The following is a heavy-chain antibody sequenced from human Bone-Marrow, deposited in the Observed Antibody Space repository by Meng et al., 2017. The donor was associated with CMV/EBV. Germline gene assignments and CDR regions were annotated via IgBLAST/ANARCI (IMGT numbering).Heavy chain of an antibody. Sequence: LSLTCAVSGFTFSDHFMDWVRQAPGKGLEWVGRSRNKASSYTTEYAAPVKGRFTISRDDSKNSLFLQMNSLVTEDTAVYYCTRSGMGHHMDVWGQGTTVTVPS. V-gene: IGHV3-72*01. J-gene: IGHJ6*02. CDR2: SRNKASSYTT. CDR1: GFTFSDHF. D-gene: IGHD2-15*01. CDR3: TRSGMGHHMDV.